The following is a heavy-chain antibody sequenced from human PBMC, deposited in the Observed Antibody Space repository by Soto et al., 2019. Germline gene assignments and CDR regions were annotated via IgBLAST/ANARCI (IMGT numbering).Heavy chain of an antibody. CDR3: ARGVYDFWSGLYWYFDL. CDR2: INHSGST. D-gene: IGHD3-3*01. CDR1: GGSFSGYY. V-gene: IGHV4-34*01. Sequence: PSETLSLTCAVYGGSFSGYYWSWIRQPPGKGLEWIGEINHSGSTNYNPSLKSRVTISVDTSKNQFSLKLSSVTAADTAVSYCARGVYDFWSGLYWYFDLWGRGTLVTVSS. J-gene: IGHJ2*01.